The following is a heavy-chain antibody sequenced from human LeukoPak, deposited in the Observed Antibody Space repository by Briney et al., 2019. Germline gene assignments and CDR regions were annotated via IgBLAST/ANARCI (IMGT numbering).Heavy chain of an antibody. CDR2: INHSGST. V-gene: IGHV4-34*01. CDR1: GGSFSGYY. Sequence: SETLSLTCAVYGGSFSGYYWSWIRQPPGKGLEWIGEINHSGSTNYNPSLKSRVTISVDKSKNQFSLKLSSVTAADTAVYYCARGTTPRFYQYLDREAFDIWGQGTMVTVSS. J-gene: IGHJ3*02. CDR3: ARGTTPRFYQYLDREAFDI. D-gene: IGHD2-2*01.